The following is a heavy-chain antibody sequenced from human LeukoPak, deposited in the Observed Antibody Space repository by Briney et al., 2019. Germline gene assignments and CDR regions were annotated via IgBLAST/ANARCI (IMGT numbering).Heavy chain of an antibody. Sequence: ASVKVSCKASGGTFGSYAISWVRQAPGQGLEWMGRIIPIFGTANYAQKFQGRVTITTDESTSTAYMELSSLRSEDTAVYYCARDGKDYGGNYRPNWFDPWGQGTLVTVSS. CDR2: IIPIFGTA. CDR1: GGTFGSYA. D-gene: IGHD4/OR15-4a*01. V-gene: IGHV1-69*05. J-gene: IGHJ5*02. CDR3: ARDGKDYGGNYRPNWFDP.